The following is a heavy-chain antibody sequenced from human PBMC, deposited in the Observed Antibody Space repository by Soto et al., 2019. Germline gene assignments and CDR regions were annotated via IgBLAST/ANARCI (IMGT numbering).Heavy chain of an antibody. V-gene: IGHV3-74*01. J-gene: IGHJ4*02. CDR1: GFTFSSYW. D-gene: IGHD3-16*01. CDR3: TRDRGGRGGY. Sequence: EVQLVESGGGLVQPGGSLRLSCAASGFTFSSYWMHWVRQAPGKGLVWVSRTNEDGSTINYADSVKGRFTISRDNAKNMLYLEMNGRGAEDTVLYYCTRDRGGRGGYWGPGTLVTVSS. CDR2: TNEDGSTI.